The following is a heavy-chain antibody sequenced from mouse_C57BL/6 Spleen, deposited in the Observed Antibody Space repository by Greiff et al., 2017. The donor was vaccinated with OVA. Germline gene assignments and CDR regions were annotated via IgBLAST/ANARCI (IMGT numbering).Heavy chain of an antibody. Sequence: EVKLMESGGGLVKPGGSLKLSCAASGFTFSDYGMHWVRQAPEKGLEWVAYISSGSSTIYYADTVKGRFTISRDNAKNTLFLQMTRLTSEDTSMYYCASGAWFAYWGQGTLVTVSA. J-gene: IGHJ3*01. CDR1: GFTFSDYG. CDR2: ISSGSSTI. CDR3: ASGAWFAY. V-gene: IGHV5-17*01.